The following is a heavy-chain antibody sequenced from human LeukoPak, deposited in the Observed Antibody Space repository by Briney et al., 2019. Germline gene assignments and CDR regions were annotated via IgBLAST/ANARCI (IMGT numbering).Heavy chain of an antibody. D-gene: IGHD2-2*01. CDR3: ARGIVVVPAAMRDAFDI. J-gene: IGHJ3*02. Sequence: PSQTLSLTCTVSGGSISSGGYYWSWIRQHPGKGLEWIGYIYYSGSTYYNPSLKSRVTISVDTSKNQFSLKLSSVTAADTAVYYCARGIVVVPAAMRDAFDIWGQGTMVTVSS. CDR1: GGSISSGGYY. V-gene: IGHV4-31*03. CDR2: IYYSGST.